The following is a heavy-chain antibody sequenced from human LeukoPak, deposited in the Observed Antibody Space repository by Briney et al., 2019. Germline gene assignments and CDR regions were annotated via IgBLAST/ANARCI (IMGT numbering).Heavy chain of an antibody. CDR2: MRSKAYGGTT. CDR1: GFTLGDYG. Sequence: PGRSLRLSCTGSGFTLGDYGMSWVRQAPGKGLEWVGFMRSKAYGGTTEYAASVKGRFTISRDDSKSIAYLQMNSLKTEDTAVYYCQTYYYDSSGYYIDQWGQGTLVTVSS. J-gene: IGHJ4*02. CDR3: QTYYYDSSGYYIDQ. V-gene: IGHV3-49*04. D-gene: IGHD3-22*01.